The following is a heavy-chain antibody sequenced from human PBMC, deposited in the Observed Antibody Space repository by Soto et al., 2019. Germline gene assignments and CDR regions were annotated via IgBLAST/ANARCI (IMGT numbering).Heavy chain of an antibody. J-gene: IGHJ4*02. CDR3: TSERYCGGGSCPYY. CDR2: IKSKYSGETT. CDR1: GFTFRDTW. Sequence: EVQLVESGGGLVQPGGSLRLSCADSGFTFRDTWMTWVRQAPGQGLEWVGRIKSKYSGETTDYGAAVRGRFTVSRDDSKNTVYQQMNSMKTEDTAVYFCTSERYCGGGSCPYYWGQGTLVTVSS. V-gene: IGHV3-15*01. D-gene: IGHD2-15*01.